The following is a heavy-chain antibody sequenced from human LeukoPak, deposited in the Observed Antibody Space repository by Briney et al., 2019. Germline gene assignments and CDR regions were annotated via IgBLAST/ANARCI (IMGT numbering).Heavy chain of an antibody. D-gene: IGHD3-10*01. CDR1: GGSISSYY. J-gene: IGHJ6*03. CDR3: ARTARGYYYYYMDV. CDR2: IYYSGST. Sequence: SETLSLTCTVSGGSISSYYWSWIRQPPGKGLEWIGYIYYSGSTNYNPSLKSRVTISVDTSKNQFSLKLSSVTAADTAVYYCARTARGYYYYYMDVWGKGTTVTVSS. V-gene: IGHV4-59*08.